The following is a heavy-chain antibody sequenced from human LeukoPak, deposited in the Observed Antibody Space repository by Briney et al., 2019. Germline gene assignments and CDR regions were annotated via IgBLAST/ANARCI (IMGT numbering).Heavy chain of an antibody. CDR2: TSGSGAST. CDR3: AKGGSYGDYVRVYDASDI. J-gene: IGHJ3*02. Sequence: GGSLRLSCAASGFTFGSYAMTWVRQGPGKGLEWVSTTSGSGASTNYADSVKGRFTISRDNSKNTVYLQMNNLRAEDTAIYYCAKGGSYGDYVRVYDASDIWGQGTMVTVSS. V-gene: IGHV3-23*01. D-gene: IGHD4-17*01. CDR1: GFTFGSYA.